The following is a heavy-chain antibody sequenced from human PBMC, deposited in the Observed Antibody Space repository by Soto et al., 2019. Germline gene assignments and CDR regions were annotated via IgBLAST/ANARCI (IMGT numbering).Heavy chain of an antibody. CDR1: GFTFSSYA. D-gene: IGHD3-22*01. J-gene: IGHJ4*02. CDR3: AKDHTYYYDSSGYQAY. V-gene: IGHV3-23*01. Sequence: PGGSLRLSCAASGFTFSSYAMSWVRQAPGKGLEWVSAISGSGGSTYYADSVKGRFTISRDNSKNTLYLQMNSLRAEDTAVYYCAKDHTYYYDSSGYQAYWGQGTLVPVSP. CDR2: ISGSGGST.